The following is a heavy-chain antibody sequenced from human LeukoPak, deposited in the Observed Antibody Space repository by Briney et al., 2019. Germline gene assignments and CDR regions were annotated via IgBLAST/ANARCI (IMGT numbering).Heavy chain of an antibody. Sequence: PGGSLRLSCAASGFTFDDYAMHWVRQTPGKGLECVSLISEDGGDTWYADSVRGRFTISRDNSKNSLYLQMNSLRTGDTAFYYCAKDKTRGPGDYWGQGTLVTVSS. V-gene: IGHV3-43*02. CDR2: ISEDGGDT. CDR1: GFTFDDYA. J-gene: IGHJ4*02. D-gene: IGHD1-14*01. CDR3: AKDKTRGPGDY.